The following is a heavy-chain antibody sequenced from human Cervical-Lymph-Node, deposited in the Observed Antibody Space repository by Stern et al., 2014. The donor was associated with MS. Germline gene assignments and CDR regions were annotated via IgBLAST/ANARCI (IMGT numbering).Heavy chain of an antibody. V-gene: IGHV1-18*04. D-gene: IGHD6-25*01. CDR1: GYTFTSYG. CDR2: ISAYNGNT. CDR3: ARSGTRVPRGY. J-gene: IGHJ4*02. Sequence: QDQLVQSGPEVKKPGASVKVSCKASGYTFTSYGIAWVRQAPGQGLEWMGWISAYNGNTNYERKLQGRVTLTTNTTTSTAYMELRSLRSDDTAIYFCARSGTRVPRGYWGQGTLITVSS.